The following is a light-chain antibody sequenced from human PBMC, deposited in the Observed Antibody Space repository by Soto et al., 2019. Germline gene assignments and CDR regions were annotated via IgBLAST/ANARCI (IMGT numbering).Light chain of an antibody. CDR3: QQYNRYSWT. V-gene: IGKV1-5*03. Sequence: DIQLTQYPSLLSASVGNRVTITCRASQGISSYLAWYQQKPGKAPKLLIYKASTLKSGVPSRFSGSGSGTEFTLTISSLQADDFATYYGQQYNRYSWTFGQGTKVYI. CDR2: KAS. CDR1: QGISSY. J-gene: IGKJ1*01.